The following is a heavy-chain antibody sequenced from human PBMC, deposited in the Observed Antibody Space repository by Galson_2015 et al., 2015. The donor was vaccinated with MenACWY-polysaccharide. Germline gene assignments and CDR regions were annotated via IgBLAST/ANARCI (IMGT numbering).Heavy chain of an antibody. CDR3: ARDPIVAAPDYFDY. D-gene: IGHD2-15*01. V-gene: IGHV3-30-3*01. CDR1: GFSFYNYA. Sequence: SLRLSCAASGFSFYNYAMHWARQAPGKGLEWVAVIAHDDSNKFYADSVQGRFTISRDNSKNTLFLQMNSLRAEDTAVYYCARDPIVAAPDYFDYWGQGTLVTVSS. CDR2: IAHDDSNK. J-gene: IGHJ4*02.